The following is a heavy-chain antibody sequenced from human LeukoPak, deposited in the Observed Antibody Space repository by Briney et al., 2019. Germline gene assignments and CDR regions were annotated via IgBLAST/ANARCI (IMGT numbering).Heavy chain of an antibody. CDR1: GFTFSHYA. CDR2: LWLSAESA. V-gene: IGHV3-23*01. Sequence: PGGSLRLSCVASGFTFSHYAMSWVRQAPGRGLEWVSGLWLSAESAYYADSVEGRFTISRDNSRDTLYLQMNSLRVEDTAVYYCVKDLPGSPVPPRAFDIWGQGTKVTVSS. CDR3: VKDLPGSPVPPRAFDI. D-gene: IGHD1-14*01. J-gene: IGHJ3*02.